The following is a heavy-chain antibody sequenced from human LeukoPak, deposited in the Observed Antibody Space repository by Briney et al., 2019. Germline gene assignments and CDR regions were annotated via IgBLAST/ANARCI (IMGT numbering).Heavy chain of an antibody. V-gene: IGHV3-21*01. CDR3: ARDSEIFDY. Sequence: GGSLRLSCALSGFTSSIYSMSWVRQAPGGGLEWVSSISSSSSYIYYAGSVKGRFTISRDNPKNSLYLQMNSLRAEETAVYYCARDSEIFDYWGQGTLVTVSS. CDR1: GFTSSIYS. CDR2: ISSSSSYI. J-gene: IGHJ4*02. D-gene: IGHD1-26*01.